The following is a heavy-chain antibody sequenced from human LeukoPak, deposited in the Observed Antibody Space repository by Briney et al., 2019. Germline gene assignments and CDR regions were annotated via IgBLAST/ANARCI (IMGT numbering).Heavy chain of an antibody. D-gene: IGHD4-11*01. Sequence: PSQTLSLTCTVSGGSISSGSSYWSWIRQPAGKGLEWIGRIYTSGSTNYNPSPKSRVTISVDTSKNQFSLKLSSVTAADTAVYYCARGVTTPHYYYYYYMDVWGKGTTVTVSS. J-gene: IGHJ6*03. CDR2: IYTSGST. CDR3: ARGVTTPHYYYYYYMDV. V-gene: IGHV4-61*02. CDR1: GGSISSGSSY.